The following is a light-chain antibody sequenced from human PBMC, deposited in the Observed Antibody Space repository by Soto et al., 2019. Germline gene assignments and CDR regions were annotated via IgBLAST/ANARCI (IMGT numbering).Light chain of an antibody. CDR1: TGAVPSGYY. J-gene: IGLJ2*01. Sequence: QAVVPQEPSLTVSPGGTVTLTCASSTGAVPSGYYPNWFQQKPGQAPRSLIYSTSNKHPWTTARFSGSLLGGKAALTLSGVQPEDEAEYYCRLYYGHVVFGGGTKLTVL. V-gene: IGLV7-43*01. CDR3: RLYYGHVV. CDR2: STS.